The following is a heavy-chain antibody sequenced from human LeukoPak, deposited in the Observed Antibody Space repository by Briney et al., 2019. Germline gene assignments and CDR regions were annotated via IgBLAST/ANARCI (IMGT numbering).Heavy chain of an antibody. CDR1: GDSISNHNDF. V-gene: IGHV4-39*01. CDR2: IYTSGRT. J-gene: IGHJ3*02. Sequence: SEALSLTCTVSGDSISNHNDFWGWIRQPPGKGLEWIASIYTSGRTLFNSSLKSRVALSLDTSKNQVSLKLNSVTAADSAVHYCARRPEYNRSSRWAFDIWGQGTMVIVSS. D-gene: IGHD1-14*01. CDR3: ARRPEYNRSSRWAFDI.